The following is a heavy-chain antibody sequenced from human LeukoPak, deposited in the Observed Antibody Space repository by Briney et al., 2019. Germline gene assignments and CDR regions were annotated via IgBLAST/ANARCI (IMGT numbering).Heavy chain of an antibody. CDR2: IYYSGST. V-gene: IGHV4-39*01. CDR1: GGSISSGSYY. Sequence: AQTLSLTCTVSGGSISSGSYYWGWIRQPPGKGLEWIGSIYYSGSTYYNPSLKSRVTISVDTSKNQFSLKLSSVTAADTAVYYCASPRGFGEGYFDYWGQGTLVTVSS. J-gene: IGHJ4*02. D-gene: IGHD3-10*01. CDR3: ASPRGFGEGYFDY.